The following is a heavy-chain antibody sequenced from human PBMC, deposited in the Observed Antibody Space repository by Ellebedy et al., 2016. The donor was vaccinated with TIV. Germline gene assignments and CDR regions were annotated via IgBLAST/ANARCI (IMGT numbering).Heavy chain of an antibody. Sequence: AASVKVSCKASGYTFTSYFIYWVRQAPGQGLEWMGVINPIGGSTTYAQKFQGRVAMTRDTSTSTVYMELSSLRSEDPAVYYCVRDLSTADYRDYWGQGTLVTVSS. CDR2: INPIGGST. CDR1: GYTFTSYF. V-gene: IGHV1-46*01. D-gene: IGHD4-11*01. J-gene: IGHJ4*02. CDR3: VRDLSTADYRDY.